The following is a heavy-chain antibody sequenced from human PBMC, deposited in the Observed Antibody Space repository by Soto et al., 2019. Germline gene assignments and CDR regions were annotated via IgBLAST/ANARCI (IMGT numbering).Heavy chain of an antibody. Sequence: PSETLSLTCAVSGYSITSSSFWGWIRQPPGKGLEWIGSIHLGGTTYYDSSLKSRVTISVDTSRNEFSLKLSSVTAADTAVYYCARPRPNFGAVDSWGQGALVTV. D-gene: IGHD3-10*01. CDR3: ARPRPNFGAVDS. CDR1: GYSITSSSF. V-gene: IGHV4-38-2*01. J-gene: IGHJ4*02. CDR2: IHLGGTT.